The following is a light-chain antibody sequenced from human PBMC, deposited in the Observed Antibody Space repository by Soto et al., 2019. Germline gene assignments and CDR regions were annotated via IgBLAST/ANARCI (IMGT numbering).Light chain of an antibody. J-gene: IGKJ3*01. CDR3: QQYNNWPWLFT. V-gene: IGKV3-15*01. CDR2: GAS. Sequence: EIVMTQSPATLSVSPGERATLSCRASQSVSSNLAWYQQKPGQGPRLLIYGASTRATGIPARFSGSGSGTEFTLTISSLQSEDFAVYYCQQYNNWPWLFTFGPGTKVDIK. CDR1: QSVSSN.